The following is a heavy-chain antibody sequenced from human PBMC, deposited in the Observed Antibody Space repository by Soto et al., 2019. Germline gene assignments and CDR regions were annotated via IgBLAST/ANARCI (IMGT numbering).Heavy chain of an antibody. CDR3: ARLEGAPPLFLLY. J-gene: IGHJ4*02. D-gene: IGHD2-15*01. CDR2: IWYDGSNK. Sequence: GSLRLSCAASGFTFSSYGMHWVRQAPGKGLEWVAVIWYDGSNKYYADSVKGRFTISRDNSKNTLYLQMNSLRAEDTAVYYCARLEGAPPLFLLYWGQGTLVTVSS. V-gene: IGHV3-33*01. CDR1: GFTFSSYG.